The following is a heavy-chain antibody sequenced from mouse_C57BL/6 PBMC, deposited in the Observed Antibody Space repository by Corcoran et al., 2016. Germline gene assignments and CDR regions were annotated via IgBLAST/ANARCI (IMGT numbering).Heavy chain of an antibody. CDR3: ASRDYYCSSSRYWYFDV. J-gene: IGHJ1*03. CDR2: INPNNGGT. D-gene: IGHD1-1*01. Sequence: EVQLQQSGPELVKPGASVKIPCKASGYTFTDYNMDWVKPSHGKSLEWIGDINPNNGGTIYNQKFKGKATLTVDKYSSTAYMELRSLTSEDTAVYYCASRDYYCSSSRYWYFDVWGTGTTVTVSS. V-gene: IGHV1-18*01. CDR1: GYTFTDYN.